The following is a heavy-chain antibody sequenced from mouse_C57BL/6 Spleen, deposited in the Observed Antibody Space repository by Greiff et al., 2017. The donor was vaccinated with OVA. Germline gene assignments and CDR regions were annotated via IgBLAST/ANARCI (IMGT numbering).Heavy chain of an antibody. Sequence: VQLQQPGAELVKPGASVKMSCKASGYTFTSYWITWVKQRPGQGLEWIGDIYPGSGSTNYNEKFKSKATLTVDTASSTAYMQLSSLTSEDSAVYYCARCYGRNYYAMDYWGQGTSVTVSS. V-gene: IGHV1-55*01. CDR1: GYTFTSYW. CDR3: ARCYGRNYYAMDY. J-gene: IGHJ4*01. CDR2: IYPGSGST. D-gene: IGHD1-1*01.